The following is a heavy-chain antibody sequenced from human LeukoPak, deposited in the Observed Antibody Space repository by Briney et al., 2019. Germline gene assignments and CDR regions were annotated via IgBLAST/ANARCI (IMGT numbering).Heavy chain of an antibody. V-gene: IGHV3-21*01. CDR2: ISSSSSYI. Sequence: GGSLRLSCAASGFTVSSNYMTWVRQAPGKGLEWVSSISSSSSYIYYADSVKGRFTISRDNAKNSLYLQMNSLRAEDTAVYYCARDFRGLNDAFDIWGQGTMVTVSS. CDR1: GFTVSSNY. CDR3: ARDFRGLNDAFDI. J-gene: IGHJ3*02. D-gene: IGHD3-10*01.